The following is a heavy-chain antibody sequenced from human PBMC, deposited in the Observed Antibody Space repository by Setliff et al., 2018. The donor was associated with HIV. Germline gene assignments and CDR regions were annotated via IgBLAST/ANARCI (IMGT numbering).Heavy chain of an antibody. CDR3: AGVNYYDASGLRAEYFQL. Sequence: SETLSLTCTVSGASINSYFWSWIRQPPGKGPEWLGYIYYTGSTNYNPALESRITMSVDTSKNQFSLTLKSVTAADTGVYYCAGVNYYDASGLRAEYFQLWGQGTQVTVSS. V-gene: IGHV4-59*01. D-gene: IGHD3-22*01. J-gene: IGHJ1*01. CDR1: GASINSYF. CDR2: IYYTGST.